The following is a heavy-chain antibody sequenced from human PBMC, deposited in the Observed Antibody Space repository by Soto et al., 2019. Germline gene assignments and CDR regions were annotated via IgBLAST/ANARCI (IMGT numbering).Heavy chain of an antibody. CDR2: IHYAGST. V-gene: IGHV4-30-4*01. CDR1: GGSINSSGSY. D-gene: IGHD3-22*01. CDR3: VRSRPIDSSNDYGMDV. Sequence: QVQLQESGPGLVKPSQTLSLTCTVSGGSINSSGSYWIWIRQPPGKGLEWIGYIHYAGSTYYDASFRIRVTISADKSKSQFSLKLSSVNAADTAVYFCVRSRPIDSSNDYGMDVWGQGTTVTVSS. J-gene: IGHJ6*02.